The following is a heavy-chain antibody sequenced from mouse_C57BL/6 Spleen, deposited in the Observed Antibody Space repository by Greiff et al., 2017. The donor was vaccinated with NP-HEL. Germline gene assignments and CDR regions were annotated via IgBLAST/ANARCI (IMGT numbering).Heavy chain of an antibody. CDR1: GFTFTDYY. J-gene: IGHJ4*01. D-gene: IGHD2-5*01. Sequence: EVKLMESGGGLVQPGGSLSLSCAASGFTFTDYYMSWVRQPPGKALEWLGFIRNKANGYTTEYSASVKGRFTISRDNSQSILYLQMNALRAEDSATYYCARYIYYSNYGAMDYWGQGTSVTVSS. V-gene: IGHV7-3*01. CDR3: ARYIYYSNYGAMDY. CDR2: IRNKANGYTT.